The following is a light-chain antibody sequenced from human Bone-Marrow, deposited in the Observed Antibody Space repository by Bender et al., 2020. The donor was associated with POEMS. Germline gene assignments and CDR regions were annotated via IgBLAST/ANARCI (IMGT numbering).Light chain of an antibody. CDR2: EVT. J-gene: IGLJ1*01. CDR1: SSDIGSYHL. Sequence: QSALTQPASVSGSPGQSITISCTGTSSDIGSYHLVSWYQQHPGKAPKLTIYEVTKRPSGFSNRFSGSKSGNMASLTISGLQADDEADYYCNSYAGYSNVFGTGTRVTVL. V-gene: IGLV2-23*02. CDR3: NSYAGYSNV.